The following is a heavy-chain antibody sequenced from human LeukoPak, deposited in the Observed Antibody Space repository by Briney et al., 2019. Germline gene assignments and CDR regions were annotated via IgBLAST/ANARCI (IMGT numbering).Heavy chain of an antibody. CDR1: GYTFTSYY. CDR3: ARDLNTIFGVVIIGNYYYYGRDV. D-gene: IGHD3-3*01. CDR2: INPSGGST. J-gene: IGHJ6*02. Sequence: ASVKVSCKASGYTFTSYYMHWVRQAPGQGLEWMGIINPSGGSTSYAQKFQGRVTMTRDTSTSTVYMELSSLRSEDTAVYYCARDLNTIFGVVIIGNYYYYGRDVWGLGTTVTVSS. V-gene: IGHV1-46*01.